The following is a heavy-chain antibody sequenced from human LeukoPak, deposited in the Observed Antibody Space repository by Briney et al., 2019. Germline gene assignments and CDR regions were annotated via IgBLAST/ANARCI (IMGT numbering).Heavy chain of an antibody. J-gene: IGHJ4*02. D-gene: IGHD5-18*01. CDR3: VSPRGFSYGYFDY. CDR2: IYYSKNT. Sequence: PSETLSLTCAVSGGSSSSSNYYCDWIRQPPGKGLEWIGSIYYSKNTYYNPSLKSRVTISADTSKNQFSLTLGSVSATDTAVYYCVSPRGFSYGYFDYWGQGTLVTVSS. V-gene: IGHV4-39*01. CDR1: GGSSSSSNYY.